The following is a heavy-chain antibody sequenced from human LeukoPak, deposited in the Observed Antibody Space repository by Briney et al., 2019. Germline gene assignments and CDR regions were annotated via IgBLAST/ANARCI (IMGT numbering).Heavy chain of an antibody. D-gene: IGHD6-19*01. CDR1: GYSISSGYY. V-gene: IGHV4-38-2*02. CDR3: ARYAAVAGTAFDF. J-gene: IGHJ4*02. CDR2: VYYIGST. Sequence: PSETLSLTCTVSGYSISSGYYWGWIRQPPGKGLEWIGYVYYIGSTHYNPSLMSRVTISVDTSKNQFSLRLTSVTAADTAVYYCARYAAVAGTAFDFWGQGTLVTVFS.